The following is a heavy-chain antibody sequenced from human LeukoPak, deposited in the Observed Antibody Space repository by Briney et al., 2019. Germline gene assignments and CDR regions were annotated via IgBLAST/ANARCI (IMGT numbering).Heavy chain of an antibody. Sequence: ASVKVSCKASGYTFTGYYMHWVRQAPGQGLEWMGWINPNSGGTNYAQRFQGRVTMTRDTSISTAYMELSRLRSDDTAVYYCARDYCYGSGSPSQPYDYWGQGTLVTVSS. CDR2: INPNSGGT. D-gene: IGHD3-10*01. CDR1: GYTFTGYY. J-gene: IGHJ4*02. CDR3: ARDYCYGSGSPSQPYDY. V-gene: IGHV1-2*02.